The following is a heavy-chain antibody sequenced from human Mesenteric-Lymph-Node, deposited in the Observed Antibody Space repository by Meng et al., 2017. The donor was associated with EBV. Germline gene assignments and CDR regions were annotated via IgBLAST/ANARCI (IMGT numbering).Heavy chain of an antibody. V-gene: IGHV4-4*01. Sequence: VPLHASRHRLFRPLVTLPPGLYFVCGHHSRSNWWRWVRQPPGRGLEWIGVISHNGNTNYNPSLKSRVPISLDKSKNQFILKLSSVTAADTAVYSCARDRGGGYDRGYYFDYWGQGTLVTVSS. CDR1: CGHHSRSNW. CDR3: ARDRGGGYDRGYYFDY. D-gene: IGHD3-22*01. J-gene: IGHJ4*02. CDR2: ISHNGNT.